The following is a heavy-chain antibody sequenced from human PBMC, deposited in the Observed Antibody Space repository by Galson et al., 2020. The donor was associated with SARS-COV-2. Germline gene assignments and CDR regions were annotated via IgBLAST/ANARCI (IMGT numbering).Heavy chain of an antibody. CDR1: GGSINIYY. CDR3: ARLPVVRGVDC. V-gene: IGHV4-59*01. J-gene: IGHJ4*02. CDR2: LYYGGKT. D-gene: IGHD3-10*01. Sequence: ASETLSLTCTVSGGSINIYYWSWIRQSPEKGLEWIGYLYYGGKTNYNPSLESRVTISVDTSKNQFSLKLSSVTAADTALYYCARLPVVRGVDCGGQGILVTVSS.